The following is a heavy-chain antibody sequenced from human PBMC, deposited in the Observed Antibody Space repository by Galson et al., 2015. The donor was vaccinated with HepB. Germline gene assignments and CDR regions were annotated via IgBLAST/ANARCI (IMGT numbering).Heavy chain of an antibody. Sequence: SLRLSCAASGFTFINYAMSWVRQAPGKGLEWVSSISGRGVGTTYYADSVKGRFTISRDNSKNTLYLQVNSLRAEDTAVYYCARVQALQLWFFLDYWGQGTLVTVSS. CDR3: ARVQALQLWFFLDY. CDR1: GFTFINYA. CDR2: ISGRGVGT. J-gene: IGHJ4*02. V-gene: IGHV3-23*01. D-gene: IGHD5-18*01.